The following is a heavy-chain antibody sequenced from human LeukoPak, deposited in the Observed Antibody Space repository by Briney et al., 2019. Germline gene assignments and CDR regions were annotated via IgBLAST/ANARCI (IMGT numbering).Heavy chain of an antibody. CDR3: ARHSSTAMITSYFDY. V-gene: IGHV4-39*01. Sequence: PSETLSLTCTVSGGSISSSDFCWGWIRQPPGKGLEWIASVYYSGSTNYNPSLKSRVTISVDTSKNQFSLKLSSVTAADTAVYYCARHSSTAMITSYFDYWGQGTLVTVSS. CDR1: GGSISSSDFC. J-gene: IGHJ4*02. D-gene: IGHD5-18*01. CDR2: VYYSGST.